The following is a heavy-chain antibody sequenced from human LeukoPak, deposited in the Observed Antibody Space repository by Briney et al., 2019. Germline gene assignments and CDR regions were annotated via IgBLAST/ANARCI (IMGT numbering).Heavy chain of an antibody. D-gene: IGHD1-14*01. CDR2: IIPIFGTA. Sequence: ASVKVSCKASGGTFSSYAISWVRQAPGQGLEWMGGIIPIFGTANYAQKFQGRVTITTDESTSTAYMELSSLRSEDTAVYYCASRRKSKNWFDLWGQGTLVTVSS. CDR3: ASRRKSKNWFDL. V-gene: IGHV1-69*05. CDR1: GGTFSSYA. J-gene: IGHJ5*02.